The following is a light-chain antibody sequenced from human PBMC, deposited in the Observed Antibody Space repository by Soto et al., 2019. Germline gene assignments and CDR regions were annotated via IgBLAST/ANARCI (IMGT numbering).Light chain of an antibody. CDR2: GTS. CDR1: QSISSY. CDR3: QQYNNWPRT. Sequence: EIVLTQSPATLSLSPGDRATLSCRASQSISSYLAWYQQKAAQAPRILIYGTSTRATGIPARFSGSGSGTDFTLTISSLQFEDFAVYYCQQYNNWPRTFGQGTKVDIK. J-gene: IGKJ1*01. V-gene: IGKV3-15*01.